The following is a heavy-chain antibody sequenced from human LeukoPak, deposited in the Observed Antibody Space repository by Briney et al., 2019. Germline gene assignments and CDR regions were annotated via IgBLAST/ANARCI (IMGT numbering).Heavy chain of an antibody. V-gene: IGHV1-2*02. J-gene: IGHJ4*02. D-gene: IGHD5-24*01. CDR2: INPNSGGT. CDR3: ARAAGMATTFDY. Sequence: GASVKVSCKASEYTFTAYYMHWVRQAPGQGLEWMGWINPNSGGTNYAQKFQGRVTMTRDTSISTAYMELSRLRSDDTAVYYCARAAGMATTFDYWGQGTLVTVSS. CDR1: EYTFTAYY.